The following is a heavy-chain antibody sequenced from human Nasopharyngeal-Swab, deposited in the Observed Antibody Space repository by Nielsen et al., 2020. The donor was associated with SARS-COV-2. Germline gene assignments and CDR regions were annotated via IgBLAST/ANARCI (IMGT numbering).Heavy chain of an antibody. CDR3: ARGKSNSLVVRGYFDY. V-gene: IGHV4-59*01. Sequence: RQAPGKGLEWIGYIYCSGSTNYNPSLKSRVTISVDTSKNQFSLKLSSVTAADTAVYYCARGKSNSLVVRGYFDYWGQGTLVTVSS. D-gene: IGHD2-21*01. J-gene: IGHJ4*02. CDR2: IYCSGST.